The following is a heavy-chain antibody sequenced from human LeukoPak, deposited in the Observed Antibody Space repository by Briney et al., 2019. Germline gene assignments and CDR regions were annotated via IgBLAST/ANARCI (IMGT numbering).Heavy chain of an antibody. CDR2: INPNSGGT. CDR3: AREGGGYCSSTSCSDAFDI. CDR1: GYTFTGYY. V-gene: IGHV1-2*02. D-gene: IGHD2-2*01. Sequence: ASVKVSCKASGYTFTGYYMHWVRQAPGQGLEWMGWINPNSGGTNYAQKFQGRVTMTRDTSISTAYMELSRLRSDDTAVYYCAREGGGYCSSTSCSDAFDIWGQGTMVTVSS. J-gene: IGHJ3*02.